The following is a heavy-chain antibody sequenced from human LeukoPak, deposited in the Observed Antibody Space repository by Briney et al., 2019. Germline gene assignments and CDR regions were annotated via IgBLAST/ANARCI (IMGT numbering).Heavy chain of an antibody. D-gene: IGHD3-16*02. CDR3: AKSLVSGSFYYCGMTS. Sequence: GGSLRLSCAASGFTFSSYGMHWVRQAPGKGLEWVAVISYDGSNKYDADSVKGRFTISRDNSKNTLYLQMNSLRPEDTAVYYCAKSLVSGSFYYCGMTSGAKGPRSPSP. CDR2: ISYDGSNK. V-gene: IGHV3-30*18. CDR1: GFTFSSYG. J-gene: IGHJ6*02.